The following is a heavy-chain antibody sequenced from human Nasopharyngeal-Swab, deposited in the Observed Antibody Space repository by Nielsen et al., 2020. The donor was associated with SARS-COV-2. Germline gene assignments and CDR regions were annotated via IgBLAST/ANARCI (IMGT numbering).Heavy chain of an antibody. Sequence: SVKVSCKASGYTFTSYAISWVRQAPGQGLEWMGGIIPIFGTANYAQKFQGRVTITADESTSTAYMELSSLRSEDTAVYYCARVSCSSTSCTREFDYWGQGTLVTVSS. D-gene: IGHD2-2*01. CDR1: GYTFTSYA. V-gene: IGHV1-69*13. CDR2: IIPIFGTA. J-gene: IGHJ4*02. CDR3: ARVSCSSTSCTREFDY.